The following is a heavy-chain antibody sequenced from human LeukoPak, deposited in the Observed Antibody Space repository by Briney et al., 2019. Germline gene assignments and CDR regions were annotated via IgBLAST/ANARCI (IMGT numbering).Heavy chain of an antibody. D-gene: IGHD1-1*01. V-gene: IGHV1-8*01. CDR1: GYTFTPYD. CDR3: ARGRHKTTTGTDYYYYGMDV. Sequence: GASVKVSCKASGYTFTPYDINWVRQATGQGLEWMGWMNPNSGNTGYAHKFQGRVTMTRNTSISTAYMELSSLRSEDTAVYYCARGRHKTTTGTDYYYYGMDVWGQGTTVTVSS. CDR2: MNPNSGNT. J-gene: IGHJ6*02.